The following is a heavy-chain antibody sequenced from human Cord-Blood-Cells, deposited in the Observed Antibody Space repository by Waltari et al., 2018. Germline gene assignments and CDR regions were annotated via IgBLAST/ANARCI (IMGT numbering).Heavy chain of an antibody. V-gene: IGHV1-3*01. J-gene: IGHJ2*01. Sequence: VQLVQSGAAVKKPGASVKVSCKASGYTFTSYAIHWVRQAPGQRLEWMGWINAGNGNTKYSQKFQGRVTITRDTSASTAYMVLSSLRSEDTAVYYCARGSYSSSSWYFDLWGRGTLVTVSS. CDR3: ARGSYSSSSWYFDL. CDR1: GYTFTSYA. D-gene: IGHD6-6*01. CDR2: INAGNGNT.